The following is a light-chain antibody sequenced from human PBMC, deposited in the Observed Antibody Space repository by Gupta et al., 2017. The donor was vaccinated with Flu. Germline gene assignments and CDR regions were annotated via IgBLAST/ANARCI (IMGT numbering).Light chain of an antibody. V-gene: IGLV3-9*01. J-gene: IGLJ2*01. CDR1: NIGSKN. Sequence: ITCGGNNIGSKNVHWYQQKPGQAPVLVIYRDNNRPSGIPGRFSGSNSGNTATLTISRAQAGDEADYYCQVWDSSVVFGGGTKLTVL. CDR3: QVWDSSVV. CDR2: RDN.